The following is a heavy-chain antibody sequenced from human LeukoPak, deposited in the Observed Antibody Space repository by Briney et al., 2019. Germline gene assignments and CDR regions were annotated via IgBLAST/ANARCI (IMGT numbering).Heavy chain of an antibody. D-gene: IGHD3-9*01. CDR1: GGSISSGGYS. CDR3: ARVGGILTGYWYFDY. Sequence: PSQTLSLTCAVSGGSISSGGYSWSWMRPPPGKGLEWIGYIYHSGSTYYNTSLKSRVTISVDRSKNQFSLKLSSVTAADTAVYYCARVGGILTGYWYFDYWGQGTLVTVSS. J-gene: IGHJ4*02. V-gene: IGHV4-30-2*01. CDR2: IYHSGST.